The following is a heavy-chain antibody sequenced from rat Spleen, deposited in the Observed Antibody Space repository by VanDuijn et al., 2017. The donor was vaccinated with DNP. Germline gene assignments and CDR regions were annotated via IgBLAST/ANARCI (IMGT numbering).Heavy chain of an antibody. J-gene: IGHJ2*01. Sequence: EVQLVESGGGLVQPGRSLKLSCAASGFTFSDYYMAWVRQAPKKGLEWVASISYEGSSTYYGDSVKGRFTISRDNAKSTLYLQMNSLRSEDTATYYCARHIRWLPHYFDYWGQGVMVTVSS. CDR2: ISYEGSST. CDR3: ARHIRWLPHYFDY. CDR1: GFTFSDYY. D-gene: IGHD1-12*03. V-gene: IGHV5-22*01.